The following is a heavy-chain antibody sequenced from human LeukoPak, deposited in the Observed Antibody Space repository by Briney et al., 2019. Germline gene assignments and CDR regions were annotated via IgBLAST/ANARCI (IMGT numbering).Heavy chain of an antibody. Sequence: ASVKVSCKTSGYTFTAYYIHWMRQAPGQGLEWMGWINPNSGGTNYAQKFQGRVTMTRDTSISTAYMELSRLRSDDTAVYYCARMYSSENYWGQGTLVTVSS. D-gene: IGHD6-19*01. CDR2: INPNSGGT. CDR1: GYTFTAYY. V-gene: IGHV1-2*02. CDR3: ARMYSSENY. J-gene: IGHJ4*02.